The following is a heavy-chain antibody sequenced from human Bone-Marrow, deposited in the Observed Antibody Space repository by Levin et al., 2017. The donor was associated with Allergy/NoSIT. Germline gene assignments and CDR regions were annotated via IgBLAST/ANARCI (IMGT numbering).Heavy chain of an antibody. Sequence: SETLSLTCTVSGGSTGSNAYFWSWVRQPPGKGLEWIGYIYYSGGTYYNPSLKSRVTISIETSKNEFYLDLRSMTASDTAVYFCARVREGYGEAPTGPYFDFWGPGTVITASS. V-gene: IGHV4-30-4*01. CDR1: GGSTGSNAYF. J-gene: IGHJ4*02. D-gene: IGHD5-24*01. CDR2: IYYSGGT. CDR3: ARVREGYGEAPTGPYFDF.